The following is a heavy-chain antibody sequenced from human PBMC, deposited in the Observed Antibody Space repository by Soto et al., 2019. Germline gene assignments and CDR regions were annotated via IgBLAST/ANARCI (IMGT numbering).Heavy chain of an antibody. CDR3: ARVSWREKYGMDV. CDR2: ISYDGSNK. CDR1: GFTFSSYG. J-gene: IGHJ6*02. V-gene: IGHV3-30*03. Sequence: LRLSCAASGFTFSSYGMHWVRQAPGKGLEWVAVISYDGSNKYYADSVKGRFTISRDNSKNSLYLQMNRLRAEDTAVYYCARVSWREKYGMDVWGQGTTVTVSS.